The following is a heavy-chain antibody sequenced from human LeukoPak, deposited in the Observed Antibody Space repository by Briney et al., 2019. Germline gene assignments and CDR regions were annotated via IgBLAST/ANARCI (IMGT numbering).Heavy chain of an antibody. V-gene: IGHV1-2*06. CDR2: INLNSGDT. D-gene: IGHD1-26*01. CDR3: ARDLSSTANWEFDY. CDR1: GYTFTGYF. Sequence: ASVKVSCKASGYTFTGYFMHWVRQAPGQGLEWMGRINLNSGDTYYAQYFQGRVTMTRDTSISTAYVELSRLTSDDTAIYYCARDLSSTANWEFDYWGQGTLVTVSS. J-gene: IGHJ4*02.